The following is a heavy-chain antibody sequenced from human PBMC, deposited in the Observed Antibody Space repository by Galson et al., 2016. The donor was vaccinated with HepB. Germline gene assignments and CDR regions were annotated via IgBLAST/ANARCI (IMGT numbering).Heavy chain of an antibody. CDR1: GGSISNDFYY. Sequence: TLSLTCIVSGGSISNDFYYWSWIRQHPGKGLEWIGYIHYSGNTYYNPSLKTRVIISLDTSKNQFTLKLRSVTAADTAVYYCARQPGRNNWFDPWGQGTLVTVSS. CDR3: ARQPGRNNWFDP. CDR2: IHYSGNT. J-gene: IGHJ5*02. V-gene: IGHV4-31*03.